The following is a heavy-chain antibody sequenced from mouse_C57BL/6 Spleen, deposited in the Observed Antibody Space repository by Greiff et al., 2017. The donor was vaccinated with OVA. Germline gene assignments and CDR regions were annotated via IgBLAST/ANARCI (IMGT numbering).Heavy chain of an antibody. Sequence: QVQLQQPGAELVKPGASVKMSCKASGYTFTSYWITWVKQRPGQGLEWIGDIYPNNGGTSYNQKFKGKATLTVDKSSSTAYMELRSLTSEDSAVYYCARYDYYGSSHDYWGQGTTLTVSS. CDR3: ARYDYYGSSHDY. CDR1: GYTFTSYW. V-gene: IGHV1-55*01. D-gene: IGHD1-1*01. J-gene: IGHJ2*01. CDR2: IYPNNGGT.